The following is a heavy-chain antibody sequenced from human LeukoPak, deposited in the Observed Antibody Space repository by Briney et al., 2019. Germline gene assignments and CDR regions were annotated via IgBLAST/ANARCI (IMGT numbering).Heavy chain of an antibody. CDR2: ISGSGDST. Sequence: SGGSLRLSCAASGFTFSSYEMNWVRQAPGKGLEWVSAISGSGDSTYYADSVKGRFTISRDNSKNTLYLQMNSLRAEDTAVYYCAKPHSGDSSGYYNFYYYYMDVWGKGTTVTISS. CDR1: GFTFSSYE. J-gene: IGHJ6*03. D-gene: IGHD3-22*01. CDR3: AKPHSGDSSGYYNFYYYYMDV. V-gene: IGHV3-23*01.